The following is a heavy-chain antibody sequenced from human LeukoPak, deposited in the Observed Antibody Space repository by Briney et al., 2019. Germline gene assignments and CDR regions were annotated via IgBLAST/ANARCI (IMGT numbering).Heavy chain of an antibody. CDR3: ATRFRYSSSWYYFDY. CDR2: IYPGDSDT. J-gene: IGHJ4*02. CDR1: GYSFTSYW. Sequence: GESLRISGKGSGYSFTSYWIGWVRQMPGKGLEWMGIIYPGDSDTRYSPPFQGQVTISADKSISTAYLQWSSLKASDTAMYYCATRFRYSSSWYYFDYWGQGTLVTVSS. D-gene: IGHD6-13*01. V-gene: IGHV5-51*01.